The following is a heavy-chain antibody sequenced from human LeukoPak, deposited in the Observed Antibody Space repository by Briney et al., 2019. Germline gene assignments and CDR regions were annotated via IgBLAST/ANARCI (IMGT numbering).Heavy chain of an antibody. J-gene: IGHJ5*02. Sequence: ASVKVSCKASGYTFTVYYMHWVRQAPGQGLEWMGRINPNSGGTNYAQKLQGRVTLTRDTSISTAYMELSRLRSDDTAVYYCARDYRMVRGVIVGWFDPWGQGTLVTVSS. CDR2: INPNSGGT. D-gene: IGHD3-10*01. CDR3: ARDYRMVRGVIVGWFDP. V-gene: IGHV1-2*06. CDR1: GYTFTVYY.